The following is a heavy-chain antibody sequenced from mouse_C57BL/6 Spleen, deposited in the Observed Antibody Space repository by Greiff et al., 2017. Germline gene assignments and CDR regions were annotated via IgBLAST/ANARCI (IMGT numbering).Heavy chain of an antibody. CDR3: ARNYGDAMDY. CDR1: GYTFTSYW. D-gene: IGHD1-1*01. CDR2: IDPSDSYT. V-gene: IGHV1-69*01. Sequence: QVQLKQPGAELVMPGASVKLSCKASGYTFTSYWMHWVKQRPGQGLEWIGEIDPSDSYTNYNQKFKGKSTLTVDKSSSTAYMQLSSLTSEDSAVYYGARNYGDAMDYWGQRTSVTVAS. J-gene: IGHJ4*01.